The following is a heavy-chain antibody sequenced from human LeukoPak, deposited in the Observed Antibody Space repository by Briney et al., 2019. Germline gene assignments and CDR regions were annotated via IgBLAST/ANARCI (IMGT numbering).Heavy chain of an antibody. V-gene: IGHV3-49*04. J-gene: IGHJ4*02. CDR3: ARNGGDYRNGGEYCSGTSCYPR. CDR2: IRRKAYGGTP. D-gene: IGHD2-2*01. CDR1: GFNFGDYT. Sequence: PGGSLRLSCTTSGFNFGDYTMSWVRQAPGKGLEWVGFIRRKAYGGTPEYAASVKGRITISRDDSKGIAYLQMNSLKTEDTAVYYCARNGGDYRNGGEYCSGTSCYPRWGQGTLVTVSS.